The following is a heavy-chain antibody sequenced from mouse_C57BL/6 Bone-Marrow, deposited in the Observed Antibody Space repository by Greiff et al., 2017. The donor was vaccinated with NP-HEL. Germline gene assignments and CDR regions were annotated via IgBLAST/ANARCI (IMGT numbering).Heavy chain of an antibody. D-gene: IGHD1-1*01. Sequence: VQLKESGPVLVKPGASVKMSCKASGYTFTDYYMNWVKQSHGKSLEWIGVINPYNGGTSYNQKFKGKATLTVDKSSSTAYMELNSLTSEDSAVYYCARGYGSKGYWGQGTTLTVSS. CDR3: ARGYGSKGY. CDR1: GYTFTDYY. J-gene: IGHJ2*01. V-gene: IGHV1-19*01. CDR2: INPYNGGT.